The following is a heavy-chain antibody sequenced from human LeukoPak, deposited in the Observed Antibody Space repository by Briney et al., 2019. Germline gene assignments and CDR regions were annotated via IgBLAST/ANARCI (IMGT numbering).Heavy chain of an antibody. CDR3: ARRGWETRFRYDSSGYYSP. J-gene: IGHJ5*02. Sequence: SETLSLTCAVYGGSFSGYYWSWIRQPPGKGLEWIGEINHSGSTNYNPSLKSRVTISVDTSKNQFSLKLSSVTAADTAVYYCARRGWETRFRYDSSGYYSPWGQGTLVTVSS. D-gene: IGHD3-22*01. V-gene: IGHV4-34*01. CDR2: INHSGST. CDR1: GGSFSGYY.